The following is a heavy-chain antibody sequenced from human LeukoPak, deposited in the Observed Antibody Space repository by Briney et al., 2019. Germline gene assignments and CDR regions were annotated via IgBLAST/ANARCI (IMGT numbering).Heavy chain of an antibody. D-gene: IGHD6-13*01. CDR1: GFTFSSYG. J-gene: IGHJ3*02. V-gene: IGHV3-23*01. Sequence: GGSLRLSCAASGFTFSSYGMSWVRQAPGKGLEWVSAISGSGGSTYYADSVKGRFTISRDNSKNTLYLQMNSLRAEDTAVYYCAKRHERGSSWYPVTDAFDIWGQGTMVTVSS. CDR3: AKRHERGSSWYPVTDAFDI. CDR2: ISGSGGST.